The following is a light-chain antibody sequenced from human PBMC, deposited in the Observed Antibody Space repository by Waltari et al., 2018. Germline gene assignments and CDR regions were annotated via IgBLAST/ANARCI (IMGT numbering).Light chain of an antibody. CDR3: QQYNDWLPLT. V-gene: IGKV3-15*01. J-gene: IGKJ4*01. Sequence: EIVMTQSTDTLSVSPGESATLSCRASQSVSINLAWYQQKPGPAPRLLIFDTSTRATGIPSRFIGSGAGTDFTLTISSLQSEDFAVYYCQQYNDWLPLTFGGGTKVEI. CDR2: DTS. CDR1: QSVSIN.